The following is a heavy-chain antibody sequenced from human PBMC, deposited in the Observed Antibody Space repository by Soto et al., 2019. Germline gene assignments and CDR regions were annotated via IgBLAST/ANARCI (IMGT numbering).Heavy chain of an antibody. D-gene: IGHD3-16*01. Sequence: EVQLVESGGGLVQPVESLRLSCAASGLTFRSYWMHWVRQAPGKGLVWVSRINTYGSVAMHVDSVKGRFTISRDNAKNTLYLHMNSLRAECTAVYYCVRDMQFGRLDSWGQGTLVTVSS. CDR2: INTYGSVA. CDR1: GLTFRSYW. CDR3: VRDMQFGRLDS. V-gene: IGHV3-74*03. J-gene: IGHJ4*02.